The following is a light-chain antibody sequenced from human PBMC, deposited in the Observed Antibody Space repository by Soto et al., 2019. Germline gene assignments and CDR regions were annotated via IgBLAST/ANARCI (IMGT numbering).Light chain of an antibody. CDR2: GAS. Sequence: EIVLTQSPGTLSLSPGERATLSCRASQIVSSTYLAWFQQKPGQAPRLLIYGASTRATGIPDRFSGSGSGTDFTLTISGLEPEDCALYYCQQYGGTPPNTFGGGTKVEV. V-gene: IGKV3-20*01. J-gene: IGKJ4*01. CDR1: QIVSSTY. CDR3: QQYGGTPPNT.